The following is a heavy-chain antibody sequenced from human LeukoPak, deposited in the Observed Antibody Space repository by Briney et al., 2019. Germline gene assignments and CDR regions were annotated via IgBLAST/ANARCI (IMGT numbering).Heavy chain of an antibody. J-gene: IGHJ4*02. D-gene: IGHD2-21*02. CDR1: GGSISSGGYY. CDR3: AREPYCGGDCYSGVFD. Sequence: SQTLSLTCTVPGGSISSGGYYWSWIRQHPGKGLEWIGYIYYSGSTYYNPSLKSRVTISVDTSKNQFSLKLSSVTAADTAVYYCAREPYCGGDCYSGVFDWGQGTLVTVSS. CDR2: IYYSGST. V-gene: IGHV4-31*03.